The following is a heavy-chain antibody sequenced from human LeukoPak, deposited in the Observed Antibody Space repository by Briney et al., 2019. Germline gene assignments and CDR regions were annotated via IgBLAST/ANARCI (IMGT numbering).Heavy chain of an antibody. V-gene: IGHV1-69*13. D-gene: IGHD3-9*01. CDR1: GGTFSSYA. J-gene: IGHJ4*02. Sequence: SVKVSCKASGGTFSSYAISWVRQAPGQGLERMGGIIPIFGTANYAQKFQGRVTITADESTSTAYMELSSLRSEDTAVYYCARVEAIYDILTGYYRSAISRDDYWGQGTLVTVSS. CDR3: ARVEAIYDILTGYYRSAISRDDY. CDR2: IIPIFGTA.